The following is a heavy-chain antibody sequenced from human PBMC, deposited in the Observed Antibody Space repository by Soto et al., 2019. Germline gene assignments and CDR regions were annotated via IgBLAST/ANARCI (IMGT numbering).Heavy chain of an antibody. Sequence: QVQLVQSGAEVQKPGSSVKVSCKASGGTFSSYAISWVRQAPGQGREWMGGIIPIFGIANYAQKFQGRVTITGDESTSTAYMELSSLRSEDTAVYYCARAGPMSHYIPRSFDIWGQGTMVTVSS. CDR1: GGTFSSYA. D-gene: IGHD2-21*01. CDR3: ARAGPMSHYIPRSFDI. V-gene: IGHV1-69*01. J-gene: IGHJ3*02. CDR2: IIPIFGIA.